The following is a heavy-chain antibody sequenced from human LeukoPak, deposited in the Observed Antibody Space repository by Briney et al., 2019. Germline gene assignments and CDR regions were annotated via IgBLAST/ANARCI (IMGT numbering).Heavy chain of an antibody. J-gene: IGHJ4*02. CDR2: ISSSGSTI. CDR1: GFTFSSYE. CDR3: AREVDFWSGSQGYFDY. Sequence: PGGSLRLSCAASGFTFSSYEMNWVRQAPGKGREWVSYISSSGSTIYYADSVKGRFTISRDNAKNSLYLQMNSLRAEDTAVYYCAREVDFWSGSQGYFDYWGQGTLVTVSS. D-gene: IGHD3-3*01. V-gene: IGHV3-48*03.